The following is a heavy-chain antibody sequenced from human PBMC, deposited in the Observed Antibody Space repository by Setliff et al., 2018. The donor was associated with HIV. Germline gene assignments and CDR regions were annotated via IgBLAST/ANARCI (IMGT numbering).Heavy chain of an antibody. CDR1: GYSISSGYY. CDR2: IYHSEST. D-gene: IGHD6-19*01. CDR3: AILPYSSGWYLDY. V-gene: IGHV4-38-2*01. J-gene: IGHJ4*02. Sequence: KTSETLSLTCAVSGYSISSGYYWGWIRQPPGKGLEWIGSIYHSESTSYNPSLRSRVTISVDTSKNQFSLKLSSVTAADTAVYYCAILPYSSGWYLDYWGQGTLVTVSS.